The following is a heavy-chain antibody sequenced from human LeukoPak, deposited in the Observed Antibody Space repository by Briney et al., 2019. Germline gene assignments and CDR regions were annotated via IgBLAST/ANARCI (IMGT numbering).Heavy chain of an antibody. CDR2: ISYDGSNK. Sequence: PGGSLSLSCAASGFTFSSYAMHWVRQAPGKGLEWVAVISYDGSNKYYADSVKGRFTISRDNSKNTLYLQMNSLRAEDTAVYYCAREDDFWSATDYWGQGTLVTVSS. V-gene: IGHV3-30-3*01. J-gene: IGHJ4*02. D-gene: IGHD3-3*01. CDR1: GFTFSSYA. CDR3: AREDDFWSATDY.